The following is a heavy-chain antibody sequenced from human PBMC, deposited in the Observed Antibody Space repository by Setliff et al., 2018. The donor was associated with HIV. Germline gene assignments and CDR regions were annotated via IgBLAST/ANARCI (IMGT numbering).Heavy chain of an antibody. J-gene: IGHJ5*02. D-gene: IGHD1-1*01. CDR2: IYHTGSS. CDR3: ARSNLEPTSRLFDP. Sequence: SETLSLTCDVSGFSISSRYYWGWIRQSPGKGLEWIGNIYHTGSSYYNPSLNDRATISLDMSNNRFSLNLASVTAADTAVYYCARSNLEPTSRLFDPWGPGTLVTVSS. V-gene: IGHV4-38-2*01. CDR1: GFSISSRYY.